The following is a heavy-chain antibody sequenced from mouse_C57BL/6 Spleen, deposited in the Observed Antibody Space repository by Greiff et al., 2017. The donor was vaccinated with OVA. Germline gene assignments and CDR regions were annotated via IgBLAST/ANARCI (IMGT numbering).Heavy chain of an antibody. CDR3: ARGAVVATDWYFDV. D-gene: IGHD1-1*01. J-gene: IGHJ1*03. CDR2: INPGSGGT. V-gene: IGHV1-54*01. Sequence: VKLQQSGAELVRPGTSVKVSCKASGYAFTNYLIEWVKQRPGQGLEWIGVINPGSGGTNYNEKFKGKATLTADKSSSTAYMQLSSLTSEDSAVYFCARGAVVATDWYFDVWGTGTTVTVSS. CDR1: GYAFTNYL.